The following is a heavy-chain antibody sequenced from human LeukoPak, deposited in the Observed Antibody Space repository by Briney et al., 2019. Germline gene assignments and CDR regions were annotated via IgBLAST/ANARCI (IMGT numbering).Heavy chain of an antibody. CDR3: ARDATEYSNGWFPSD. Sequence: GGSLRLSCAASGFTFSSYWMHWVRQDPGGGLVWVSRINSDGSSTSYADSVKGRFTISRDNAKNTLYLQMNSLRGEDTAVYYCARDATEYSNGWFPSDWGQGTLVTVSS. D-gene: IGHD6-19*01. CDR1: GFTFSSYW. CDR2: INSDGSST. V-gene: IGHV3-74*01. J-gene: IGHJ4*02.